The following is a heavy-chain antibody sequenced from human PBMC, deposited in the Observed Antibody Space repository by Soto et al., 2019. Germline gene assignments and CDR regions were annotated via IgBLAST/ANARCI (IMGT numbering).Heavy chain of an antibody. Sequence: PSETLSLTCTVSGCSISSYYWSWIRQPPGKGLEWIGYIYYSGSTNYNPSLKSRVTISVDTSKNQFSLKLSSVTAADTAVYYCAFGHYDSSGKLVFDYWGQGTLVTVSS. V-gene: IGHV4-59*01. CDR2: IYYSGST. J-gene: IGHJ4*02. D-gene: IGHD3-22*01. CDR3: AFGHYDSSGKLVFDY. CDR1: GCSISSYY.